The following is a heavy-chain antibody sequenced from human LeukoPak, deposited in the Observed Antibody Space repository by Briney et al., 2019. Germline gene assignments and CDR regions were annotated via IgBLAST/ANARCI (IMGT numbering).Heavy chain of an antibody. Sequence: PSQTLSLTCTVSGGSISSGGYYWRWIRQHPGKGLEWIGYIYYSGSTYYNPSLKSRVTISVDTSKNQFSLKLSSVTAADTAVYYCARSFGDHDPFDYWGQGTLVTVSS. D-gene: IGHD4-17*01. CDR3: ARSFGDHDPFDY. J-gene: IGHJ4*02. CDR1: GGSISSGGYY. CDR2: IYYSGST. V-gene: IGHV4-31*03.